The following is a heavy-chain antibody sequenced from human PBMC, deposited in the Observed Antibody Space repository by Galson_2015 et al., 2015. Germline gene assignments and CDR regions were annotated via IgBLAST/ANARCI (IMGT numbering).Heavy chain of an antibody. Sequence: SLKVSCKASGYTFSSYSIHWVRQAPGQGLEWMALINPSGGGTSYAQSLQGRVTMSRDTSTSTVYMELSSLRSDDTAVYYCARRIVTTGGFDYWGQGTLVTVSS. CDR2: INPSGGGT. CDR3: ARRIVTTGGFDY. D-gene: IGHD1-1*01. V-gene: IGHV1-46*04. CDR1: GYTFSSYS. J-gene: IGHJ4*02.